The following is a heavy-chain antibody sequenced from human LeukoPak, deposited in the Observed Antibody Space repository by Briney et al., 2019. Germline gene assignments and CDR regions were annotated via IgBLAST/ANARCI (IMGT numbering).Heavy chain of an antibody. CDR3: ARDRHIAGAGYYFDY. V-gene: IGHV3-30*02. CDR2: IRPDGSNE. J-gene: IGHJ4*02. D-gene: IGHD6-19*01. CDR1: RFIFSTYG. Sequence: PGGSLRLSCAASRFIFSTYGMHWVRQAPGKGLEWVAFIRPDGSNEYYAASVRGRFAISRDNSQNTLHLQMNSLRVEDTAVYYCARDRHIAGAGYYFDYWGQGTLVTVSS.